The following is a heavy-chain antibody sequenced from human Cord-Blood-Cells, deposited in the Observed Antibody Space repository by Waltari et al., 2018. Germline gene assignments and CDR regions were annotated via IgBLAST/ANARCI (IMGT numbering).Heavy chain of an antibody. V-gene: IGHV1-46*01. D-gene: IGHD2-15*01. Sequence: QVQLVQSGAEVQTPGASVKVSCKTSGYTFTSYYMHWVRQAPGQGLEWMGIINHSGGGTSYEQKFQGRVNITMDTATSTVYMERSSVISEDTAVYYCARAGGIEVVDATHYCGKGNRVTVSS. CDR1: GYTFTSYY. CDR2: INHSGGGT. CDR3: ARAGGIEVVDATHY. J-gene: IGHJ4*02.